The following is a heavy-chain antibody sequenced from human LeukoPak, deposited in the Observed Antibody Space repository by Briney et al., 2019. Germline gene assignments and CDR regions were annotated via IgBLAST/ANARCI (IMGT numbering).Heavy chain of an antibody. D-gene: IGHD4-17*01. J-gene: IGHJ2*01. Sequence: PGGSLRLSCAASGFTLSSYDMHWVHQATGKGLEWVSAIGTGGDTSYTGSVRGRFTISRENAKNSLNLQMNSLTAGDTAVYYCARERVHGDSFGWYFDLWGRGTLVTAS. V-gene: IGHV3-13*01. CDR2: IGTGGDT. CDR1: GFTLSSYD. CDR3: ARERVHGDSFGWYFDL.